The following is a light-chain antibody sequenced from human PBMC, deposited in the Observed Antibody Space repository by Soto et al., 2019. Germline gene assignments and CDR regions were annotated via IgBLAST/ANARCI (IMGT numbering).Light chain of an antibody. CDR1: SXDVGGYNY. CDR3: SSYAGSNNLV. J-gene: IGLJ2*01. CDR2: EVS. Sequence: QSALTQPPSASGXPXQSVTXSCTXTSXDVGGYNYVSWYQQHPGKAPKLMIYEVSKRPSGVPDRFSGSKSGNTASLTVSGLQAEDEADYYCSSYAGSNNLVFGGGTQLTVL. V-gene: IGLV2-8*01.